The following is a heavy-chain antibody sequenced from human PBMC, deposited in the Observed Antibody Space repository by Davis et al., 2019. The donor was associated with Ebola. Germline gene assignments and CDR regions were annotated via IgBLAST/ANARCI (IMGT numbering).Heavy chain of an antibody. J-gene: IGHJ6*02. CDR3: ARVYGSGWPEDYYGMDV. Sequence: PGGSLRLSCAASGFTFSSYSMNWVRQAPGKGLEWVSSISSSSSYIYYADSVKGRFTISRDNAKNSLYLQMNSLRAEDTAVYYCARVYGSGWPEDYYGMDVWGQGTTVTVSS. V-gene: IGHV3-21*01. CDR1: GFTFSSYS. D-gene: IGHD6-19*01. CDR2: ISSSSSYI.